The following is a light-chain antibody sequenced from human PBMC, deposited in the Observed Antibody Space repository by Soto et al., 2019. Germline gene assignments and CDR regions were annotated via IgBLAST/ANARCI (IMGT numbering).Light chain of an antibody. V-gene: IGLV2-14*01. J-gene: IGLJ1*01. CDR3: SSYAGSSNV. CDR2: EVS. Sequence: QSVLTQPASVSGSPGQSITISCTGTSSDVGGYNSVSWFQQHPSKAPKLIIYEVSHRPSGVSIRFSGSKSGNTASLTISGLQAEDEADYYCSSYAGSSNVFGTGTKVTVL. CDR1: SSDVGGYNS.